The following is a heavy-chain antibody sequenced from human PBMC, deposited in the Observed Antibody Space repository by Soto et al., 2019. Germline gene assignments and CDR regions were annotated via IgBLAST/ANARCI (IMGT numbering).Heavy chain of an antibody. CDR2: IYYSGNT. CDR1: GGSISSSSYY. D-gene: IGHD1-1*01. CDR3: GGLEGLPPFRYYFDY. V-gene: IGHV4-39*01. J-gene: IGHJ4*02. Sequence: SETLSLTCTVSGGSISSSSYYWGRIRQPPGKGLEWIGSIYYSGNTYYNPSLKSRVTISVDTSKNQFSLKLSSVTAADTAVYYGGGLEGLPPFRYYFDYWGQGALVTVS.